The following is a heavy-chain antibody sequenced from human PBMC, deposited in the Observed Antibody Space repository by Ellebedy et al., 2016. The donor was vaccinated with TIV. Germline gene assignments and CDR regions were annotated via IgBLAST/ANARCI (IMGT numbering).Heavy chain of an antibody. CDR1: GGSFSGYY. J-gene: IGHJ6*02. D-gene: IGHD6-13*01. V-gene: IGHV4-34*01. CDR2: IYHSGST. Sequence: SETLSLTCAVYGGSFSGYYWSWIRQPPGKGLEWIGEIYHSGSTNYNPSLKSRVTISVDKSKNQFSLKLSSVTAADTAVYYCARVGYSSSWYRGDYYYYGMDVWGQGTTVTVSS. CDR3: ARVGYSSSWYRGDYYYYGMDV.